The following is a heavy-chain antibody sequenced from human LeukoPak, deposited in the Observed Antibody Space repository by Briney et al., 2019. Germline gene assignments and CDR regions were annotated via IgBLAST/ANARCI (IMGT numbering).Heavy chain of an antibody. CDR1: GGSISSNY. CDR3: VLDSSGYYFDY. J-gene: IGHJ4*02. CDR2: IYYSGST. V-gene: IGHV4-59*12. Sequence: SETLSLTCTVSGGSISSNYWSWIRQPPGKGLEWIGHIYYSGSTKYNPSLKSRVTISVDTSKNQFSLKLSSVTAADTAVYYCVLDSSGYYFDYWGQGTLVTVSS. D-gene: IGHD3-22*01.